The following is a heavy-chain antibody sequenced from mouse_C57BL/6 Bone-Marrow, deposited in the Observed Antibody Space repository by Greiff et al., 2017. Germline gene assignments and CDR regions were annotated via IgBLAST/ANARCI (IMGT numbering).Heavy chain of an antibody. CDR3: ASRWRTSAMDY. CDR2: ISSGGSYT. CDR1: GFTFSSYG. D-gene: IGHD5-1*01. J-gene: IGHJ4*01. Sequence: EVMLVESGGDLVKPGGSLKLSCAASGFTFSSYGMSWVRQTPDKRLEWVATISSGGSYTYYPDSVQGRFTISRDNAKNTLYLQMSSLKSEDTAMDYCASRWRTSAMDYWGQGTSVTVSS. V-gene: IGHV5-6*02.